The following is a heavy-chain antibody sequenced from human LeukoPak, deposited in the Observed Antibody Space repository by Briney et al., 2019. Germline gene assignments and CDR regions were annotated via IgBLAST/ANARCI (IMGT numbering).Heavy chain of an antibody. CDR3: AREDRYGGNSDP. V-gene: IGHV4-30-4*08. CDR1: GGSISSGDYY. CDR2: IYYSGST. D-gene: IGHD4-23*01. J-gene: IGHJ5*02. Sequence: PSQTLSLTCTVSGGSISSGDYYWSWIRQPPGKGLEWIGYIYYSGSTYYNPSLKSRVTISVDTSKNQFSLKLSSVTAADTAVYYCAREDRYGGNSDPWGQGTLVTVSS.